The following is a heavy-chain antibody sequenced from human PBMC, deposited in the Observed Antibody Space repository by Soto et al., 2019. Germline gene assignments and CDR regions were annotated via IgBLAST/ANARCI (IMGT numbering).Heavy chain of an antibody. D-gene: IGHD3-16*01. CDR3: AQSGGRLSSFLNWFDA. CDR1: GFSLSTSGVG. CDR2: ISWDDNK. V-gene: IGHV2-5*02. J-gene: IGHJ5*02. Sequence: QITLKESGPALVKPTQTLTLTCTFSGFSLSTSGVGVGWIRQPPGKALEWLALISWDDNKRFSPSLRSRLPNTKDTSQNQVGLTMTNMDPADTATYYCAQSGGRLSSFLNWFDAWGQGTLVTVSS.